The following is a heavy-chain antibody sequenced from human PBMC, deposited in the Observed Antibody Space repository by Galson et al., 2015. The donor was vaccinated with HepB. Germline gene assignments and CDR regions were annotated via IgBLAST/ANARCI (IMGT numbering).Heavy chain of an antibody. CDR3: AMSMLELRVNYYYYMDV. Sequence: CAISGDSVSSNSAAWNWIRQSPSRGLEWLGRTYYRSKWYNDYAVSVKSRITINPDTSKNQFSLQLNSVTPEDTAVYYCAMSMLELRVNYYYYMDVWGKGTTVTVSS. V-gene: IGHV6-1*01. CDR2: TYYRSKWYN. D-gene: IGHD1-7*01. J-gene: IGHJ6*03. CDR1: GDSVSSNSAA.